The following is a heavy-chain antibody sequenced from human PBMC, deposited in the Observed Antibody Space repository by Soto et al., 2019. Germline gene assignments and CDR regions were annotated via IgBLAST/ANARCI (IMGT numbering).Heavy chain of an antibody. CDR1: GFTISGKKY. J-gene: IGHJ3*01. CDR3: ATWHEREHAYDV. V-gene: IGHV3-53*01. D-gene: IGHD1-1*01. CDR2: LYDIDGS. Sequence: DVQLVESGGGLIQPGESLRLSCAAFGFTISGKKYVAGVRHAPGKGLEWVSALYDIDGSFYADSVKGRFTTSSDSSKTTVYLQMNDIRPDDTAVYYCATWHEREHAYDVWGLGTTVTVSS.